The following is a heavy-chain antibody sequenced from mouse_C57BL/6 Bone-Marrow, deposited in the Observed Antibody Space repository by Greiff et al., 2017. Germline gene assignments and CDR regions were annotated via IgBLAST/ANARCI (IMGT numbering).Heavy chain of an antibody. CDR2: IYPGSGST. CDR1: GYTFTSYW. V-gene: IGHV1-55*01. CDR3: ARSVPCAMDY. Sequence: QVQLQQPGAELVKPGASVKMSSKASGYTFTSYWITWVKQRPGQGLEWIGDIYPGSGSTNYNEKFKSKATLTVDTSSSTAYMQLSSLTSKDAAVSYCARSVPCAMDYWGQGTSVTVSS. J-gene: IGHJ4*01.